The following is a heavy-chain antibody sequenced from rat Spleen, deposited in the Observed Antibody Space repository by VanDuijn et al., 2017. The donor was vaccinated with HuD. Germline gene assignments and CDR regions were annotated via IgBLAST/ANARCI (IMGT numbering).Heavy chain of an antibody. CDR3: ARQWGGSNWFAY. D-gene: IGHD4-1*01. J-gene: IGHJ3*01. CDR2: ISYDGSST. CDR1: GFTFSDYN. V-gene: IGHV5-7*01. Sequence: EVQLVESGGGLVQPGRSLKLSCAASGFTFSDYNMAWVRQAPKKGLEWVATISYDGSSTYYRDSVKGRFTISRDNAKSTLYLQMDSLRSEDTATYYCARQWGGSNWFAYWGQGTLVTVSS.